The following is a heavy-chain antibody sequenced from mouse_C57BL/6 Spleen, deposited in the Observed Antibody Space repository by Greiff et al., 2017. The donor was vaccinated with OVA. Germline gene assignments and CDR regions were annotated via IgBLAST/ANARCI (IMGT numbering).Heavy chain of an antibody. CDR1: GFTFSDYG. Sequence: EVQLVESGGGLVQPGGSLKLSCAASGFTFSDYGVAWVRQAPRKGPEWVAFISNLAYSIYYADTVTGRFTISRENAKNTLYLEMSSLRSEDTAMYYCARLYGNYAMDYWGQGTSVTVSS. V-gene: IGHV5-15*01. D-gene: IGHD2-1*01. J-gene: IGHJ4*01. CDR2: ISNLAYSI. CDR3: ARLYGNYAMDY.